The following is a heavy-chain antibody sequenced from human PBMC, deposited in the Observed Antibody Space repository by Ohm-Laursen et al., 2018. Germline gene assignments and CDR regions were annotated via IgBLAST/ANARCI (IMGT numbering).Heavy chain of an antibody. CDR1: GYTFTSYY. V-gene: IGHV1-18*04. CDR3: ARGRGYDSRDYYYGMDV. D-gene: IGHD3-22*01. Sequence: ASVKVSCKASGYTFTSYYMHWVRQAPGQGLEWMGWISAYNGNTNYAQKLQGRVTMTTDTSTSTAYMELRSLRSDDTAVYYCARGRGYDSRDYYYGMDVWGQGTTVTVSS. J-gene: IGHJ6*02. CDR2: ISAYNGNT.